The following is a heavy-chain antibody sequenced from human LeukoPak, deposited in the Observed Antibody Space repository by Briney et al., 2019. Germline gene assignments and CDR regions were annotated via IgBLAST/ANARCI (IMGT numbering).Heavy chain of an antibody. Sequence: SETLSLTCTVSGGSISRYYWSWMRQPPRKGLEWIGCIYYSGSTNYNPSLKSRVTISVDTSKNQFSLKLSSVTAADTAVYYCARVRPVAGTGHYYFDYWGQGTLVTVSS. CDR2: IYYSGST. CDR3: ARVRPVAGTGHYYFDY. CDR1: GGSISRYY. J-gene: IGHJ4*02. V-gene: IGHV4-59*01. D-gene: IGHD6-19*01.